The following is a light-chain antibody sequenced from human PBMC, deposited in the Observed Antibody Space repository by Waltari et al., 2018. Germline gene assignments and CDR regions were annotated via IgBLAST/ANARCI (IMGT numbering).Light chain of an antibody. CDR1: SSNIGSSY. Sequence: QSVLTQPPSASGTPGQRVTISCSGSSSNIGSSYVNWYQQPPGTAPKLVIYNNNQRPSGVPDRFSGSKYGTSASLAISGLQSEDEADYYCAGWDGSLNGYVFGAATKVTVL. CDR2: NNN. CDR3: AGWDGSLNGYV. V-gene: IGLV1-44*01. J-gene: IGLJ1*01.